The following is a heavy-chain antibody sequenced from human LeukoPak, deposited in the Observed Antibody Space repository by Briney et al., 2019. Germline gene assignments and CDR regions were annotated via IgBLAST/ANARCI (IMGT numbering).Heavy chain of an antibody. J-gene: IGHJ4*02. CDR3: AIRDYGDYVSFDY. D-gene: IGHD4-17*01. Sequence: ASVKVSCKASGYTFTSYGISWVRQAPGQGLEWMGWMNPDSGDTGYAQKFQGRVTMTRDTSISVAYMELSSLRSDDTAVYYCAIRDYGDYVSFDYWGRGTLVTVSS. CDR2: MNPDSGDT. CDR1: GYTFTSYG. V-gene: IGHV1-8*02.